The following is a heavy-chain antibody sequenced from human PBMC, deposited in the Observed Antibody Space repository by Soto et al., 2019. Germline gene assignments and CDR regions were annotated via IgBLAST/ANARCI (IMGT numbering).Heavy chain of an antibody. V-gene: IGHV4-31*03. CDR3: ARYYDILPGHDAFDI. CDR1: GGSISSGGYY. CDR2: IYYSGST. Sequence: SETLSLTCTVSGGSISSGGYYWSWIRQHPGKGLEWIGYIYYSGSTYYNPSLKSRVTISVDTSKNQFSLKLSSVTAADTAVYYCARYYDILPGHDAFDIWGQGTMATVSS. J-gene: IGHJ3*02. D-gene: IGHD3-9*01.